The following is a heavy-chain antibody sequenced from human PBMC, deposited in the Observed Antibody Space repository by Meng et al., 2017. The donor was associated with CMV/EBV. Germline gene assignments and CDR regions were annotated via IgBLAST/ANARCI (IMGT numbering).Heavy chain of an antibody. Sequence: GESLKISCAVSGFTFTHYAMSWVRQAPGKGLEWVSVIYSDGTTTVYADSVKGRFTIFRADFDNTLDLKMNSLRDEDTAVYYCVKDDNGYTGEGGYWGQGTLVTVSS. CDR2: IYSDGTTT. CDR3: VKDDNGYTGEGGY. J-gene: IGHJ4*02. D-gene: IGHD3-16*01. V-gene: IGHV3-23*03. CDR1: GFTFTHYA.